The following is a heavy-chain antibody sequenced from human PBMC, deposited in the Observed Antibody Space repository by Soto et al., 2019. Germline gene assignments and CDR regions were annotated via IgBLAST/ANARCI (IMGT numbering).Heavy chain of an antibody. V-gene: IGHV5-51*01. J-gene: IGHJ6*02. Sequence: PGESLKISCKGSGYSFTSYWIGWVRQMPGKGLGWMGIIYPGDSDTRYSPSFQGQVTISADKSISTAYLQWSSLKASDTAMYYCARHGAYYVWGSYRHNYYYYGMDVWGQGTTVTVSS. CDR1: GYSFTSYW. D-gene: IGHD3-16*02. CDR3: ARHGAYYVWGSYRHNYYYYGMDV. CDR2: IYPGDSDT.